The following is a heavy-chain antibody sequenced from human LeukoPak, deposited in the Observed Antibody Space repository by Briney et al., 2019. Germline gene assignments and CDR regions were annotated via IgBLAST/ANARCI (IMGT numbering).Heavy chain of an antibody. Sequence: PGGSLRLSCAASGFTFSSYGMHWVRQAPGKGLEWVAVISYDGSNKYYADSVKGRFTISRDNSKNTLYLQMNSLRAEDTAVYYCAYSPSGWYLDRWFDYWGQGTLVTVSS. D-gene: IGHD6-19*01. J-gene: IGHJ4*02. V-gene: IGHV3-30*03. CDR2: ISYDGSNK. CDR1: GFTFSSYG. CDR3: AYSPSGWYLDRWFDY.